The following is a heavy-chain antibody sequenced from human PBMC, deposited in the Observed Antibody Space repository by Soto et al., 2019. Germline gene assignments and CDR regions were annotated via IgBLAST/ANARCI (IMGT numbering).Heavy chain of an antibody. V-gene: IGHV1-18*01. D-gene: IGHD2-15*01. CDR3: ARYLDCCSGGSYPSGWFDL. Sequence: GASVKVSCKASGYTFTSYGISWVRQAPGQGLEWMGWISAYNGNTNYAQKLQGRVTMTTDTSTSTAYMELRSLRSDDTAVYYCARYLDCCSGGSYPSGWFDLWAQGTLVTGSS. CDR2: ISAYNGNT. CDR1: GYTFTSYG. J-gene: IGHJ5*02.